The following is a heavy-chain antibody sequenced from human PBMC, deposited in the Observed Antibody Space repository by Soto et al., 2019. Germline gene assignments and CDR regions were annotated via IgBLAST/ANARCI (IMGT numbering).Heavy chain of an antibody. D-gene: IGHD5-18*01. CDR3: ARDGGYSYGLYYYYYGMDV. J-gene: IGHJ6*02. Sequence: QVQLVQSGAEVKKPGASVKVSCKASGYTFTSYDINWVRQATGQGLEWMGWMNPNSGNTGYAQKFQGRVTMTRNTSRSTAYMELSSLRSEDTAVYYCARDGGYSYGLYYYYYGMDVWGQGTTVTVSS. V-gene: IGHV1-8*01. CDR1: GYTFTSYD. CDR2: MNPNSGNT.